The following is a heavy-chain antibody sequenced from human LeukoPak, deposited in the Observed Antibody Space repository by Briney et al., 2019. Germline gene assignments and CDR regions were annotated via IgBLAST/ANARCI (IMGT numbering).Heavy chain of an antibody. V-gene: IGHV3-23*01. Sequence: GGSLRLSCAASGFTFSSYAMCWVRQAPGQGLEWVSTISNSDYSTYYADSVKGRFTISRANSANTLYLQMNNLRAEDTAVYYCAKATGYLLWGQGTLVTVSS. CDR1: GFTFSSYA. J-gene: IGHJ4*02. CDR2: ISNSDYST. CDR3: AKATGYLL. D-gene: IGHD1-14*01.